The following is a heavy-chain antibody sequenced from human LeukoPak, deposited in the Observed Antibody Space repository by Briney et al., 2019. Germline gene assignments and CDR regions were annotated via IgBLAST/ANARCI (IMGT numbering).Heavy chain of an antibody. Sequence: GGSLRLSCAASGFSFSYYAVHWVRQAPGKGLEWVAVISYDGSNKYYADSVKGRFTISRDNSKNTLYLQMNSLRAEDTAVYYCARDQSDYWGQGTLVTVSS. J-gene: IGHJ4*02. CDR3: ARDQSDY. CDR2: ISYDGSNK. V-gene: IGHV3-30*04. CDR1: GFSFSYYA.